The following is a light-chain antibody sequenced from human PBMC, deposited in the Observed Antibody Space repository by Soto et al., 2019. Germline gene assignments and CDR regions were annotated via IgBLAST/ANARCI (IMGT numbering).Light chain of an antibody. CDR1: QSVNSSY. CDR2: GAS. V-gene: IGKV3-20*01. Sequence: EIVWTQSPGTLSLSPGERATLSCRASQSVNSSYFAWYQQKPGQAPRFLIYGASSRATGIPDRFSGSGSGTDFTLTISRLEPEDFAVYYCQQYGSWITFGQGTRLEIK. J-gene: IGKJ5*01. CDR3: QQYGSWIT.